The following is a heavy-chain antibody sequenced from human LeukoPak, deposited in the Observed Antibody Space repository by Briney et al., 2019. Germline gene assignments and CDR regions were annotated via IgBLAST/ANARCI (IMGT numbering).Heavy chain of an antibody. Sequence: GGSLRLSCAASGFTFSSYSMNWVRQAPGKGLGWVSSISSSSSYIYYADSVKGRFTISRDNAKNSLYLQMNSLRAEDTAVYYCARYFGGGETFDYWGQGTLVTVSS. CDR3: ARYFGGGETFDY. CDR1: GFTFSSYS. V-gene: IGHV3-21*01. CDR2: ISSSSSYI. J-gene: IGHJ4*02. D-gene: IGHD3-9*01.